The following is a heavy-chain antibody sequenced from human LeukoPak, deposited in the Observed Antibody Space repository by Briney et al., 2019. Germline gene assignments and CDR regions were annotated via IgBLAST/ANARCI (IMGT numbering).Heavy chain of an antibody. CDR1: GGSFSGYY. CDR3: SEAAGIAAAGTSNYGMDV. CDR2: INHSGST. J-gene: IGHJ6*02. V-gene: IGHV4-34*01. D-gene: IGHD6-13*01. Sequence: PSETLSLTCAVYGGSFSGYYWSWIRQPPGKGLEWIGEINHSGSTNYNPSLKSRVTISVDTSKNLFSLKLSSVTAADTAVYYCSEAAGIAAAGTSNYGMDVWGQGTTVTVSS.